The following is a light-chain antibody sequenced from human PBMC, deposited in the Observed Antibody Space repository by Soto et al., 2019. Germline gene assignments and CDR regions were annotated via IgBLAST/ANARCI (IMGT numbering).Light chain of an antibody. Sequence: ETVMTQSPGTLPVSLGERATLSCRASQIVSIHLAWYQQKPGQAPRLLIYDTSTRATGIPARFSGSGSWTAVALTISSLQSGDFAVYYCQQYSNWPPITLAPGTRLEIK. CDR1: QIVSIH. CDR2: DTS. J-gene: IGKJ5*01. CDR3: QQYSNWPPIT. V-gene: IGKV3-15*01.